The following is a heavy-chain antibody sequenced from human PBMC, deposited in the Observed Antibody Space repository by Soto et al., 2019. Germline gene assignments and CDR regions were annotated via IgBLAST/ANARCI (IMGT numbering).Heavy chain of an antibody. J-gene: IGHJ4*02. CDR1: GFTFSSYG. CDR3: AKDEPIDY. Sequence: GGSLRLSCAASGFTFSSYGMHWVRQAPGKGLEWVAVISYDGSNKYYADSVKGRFTISRDNSKNTLYLQMNSLRAEDTAVYYCAKDEPIDYWGQGTLVTVSS. V-gene: IGHV3-30*18. CDR2: ISYDGSNK.